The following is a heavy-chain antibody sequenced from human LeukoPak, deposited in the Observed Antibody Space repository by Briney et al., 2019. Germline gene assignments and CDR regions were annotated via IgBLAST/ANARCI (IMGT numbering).Heavy chain of an antibody. J-gene: IGHJ5*02. Sequence: SETLSLTCTVSGGSISSYYWSWIRQPPGKGLEWIGYIYTSGGTNYNPSLKSRVTISVDTSKTQFSLKLSSVTAADTAVYYCARHVWGRGSHMGFDPWGQGTLVTVSS. V-gene: IGHV4-4*09. CDR1: GGSISSYY. D-gene: IGHD2-21*01. CDR2: IYTSGGT. CDR3: ARHVWGRGSHMGFDP.